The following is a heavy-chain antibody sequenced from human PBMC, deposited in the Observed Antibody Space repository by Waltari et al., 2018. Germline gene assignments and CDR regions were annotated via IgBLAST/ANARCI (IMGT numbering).Heavy chain of an antibody. D-gene: IGHD3-3*01. Sequence: ELQLVESGGGLVQPGGSLRLSCGASGFTFSSYWMSWVRQAPGKGREWVANKRQDGSEKYYVDSVKGRFTFSRDNAKNSLYLQMDSLRAEDTAVYYCARAFRDFGNTFEIWGQGTMVTVSS. V-gene: IGHV3-7*01. J-gene: IGHJ3*02. CDR2: KRQDGSEK. CDR3: ARAFRDFGNTFEI. CDR1: GFTFSSYW.